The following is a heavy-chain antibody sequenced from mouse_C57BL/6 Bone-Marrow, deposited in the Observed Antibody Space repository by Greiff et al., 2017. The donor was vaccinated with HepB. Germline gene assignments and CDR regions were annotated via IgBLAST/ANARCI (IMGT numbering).Heavy chain of an antibody. J-gene: IGHJ2*01. CDR2: IDPENGDT. CDR1: GFNIKDDY. D-gene: IGHD2-2*01. V-gene: IGHV14-4*01. Sequence: EVKLMESGAELVRPGASVKLSCTASGFNIKDDYMHWVKQRPEQGLEWIGWIDPENGDTEYASKFKGKATITADTSSNTAYLQLSSLTSEDTAVYYCTKGYDSYWGQGTTLTVSS. CDR3: TKGYDSY.